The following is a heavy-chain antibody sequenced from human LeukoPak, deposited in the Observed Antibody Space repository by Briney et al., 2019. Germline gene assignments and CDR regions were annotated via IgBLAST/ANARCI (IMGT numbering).Heavy chain of an antibody. J-gene: IGHJ4*02. CDR3: VKSIGSSTWYVNFDY. CDR1: GFTFSSYA. D-gene: IGHD6-13*01. V-gene: IGHV3-64D*06. CDR2: VSSNGGRT. Sequence: GGSLRLSCSASGFTFSSYAMHWARQAPGKGPEYVSGVSSNGGRTYHADSVKGSFTISRDNSKNTLDLQMSSLRAEDAAVYYCVKSIGSSTWYVNFDYWGQGILVTVSS.